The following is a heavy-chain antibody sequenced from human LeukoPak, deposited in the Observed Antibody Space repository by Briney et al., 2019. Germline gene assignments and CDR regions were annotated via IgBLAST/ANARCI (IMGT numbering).Heavy chain of an antibody. V-gene: IGHV3-13*04. CDR2: IGSAGEI. CDR1: GFTFRSYD. Sequence: PGGSLRLSCAASGFTFRSYDMHWVRQPTGNGLEWVSAIGSAGEIYYPGSVKGRFTISRDNAKNSLYLQMNSLRAGDTAVYYCVRVDNSAYSDWGQRTLVTVSS. J-gene: IGHJ4*02. D-gene: IGHD3-22*01. CDR3: VRVDNSAYSD.